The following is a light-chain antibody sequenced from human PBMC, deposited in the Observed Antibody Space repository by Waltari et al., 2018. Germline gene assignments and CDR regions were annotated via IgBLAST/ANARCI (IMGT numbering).Light chain of an antibody. CDR2: RNK. J-gene: IGLJ3*02. Sequence: QSVLTQPPSASGTPGQRVTISCSGTRSNIGSNYLYWYQQLPGTAPKLLIYRNKQRPSGVPDRFSGAKSGTSASLAISGLRSEDEADYYCAACDDSLSGRVFGGGTKVTVL. V-gene: IGLV1-47*01. CDR3: AACDDSLSGRV. CDR1: RSNIGSNY.